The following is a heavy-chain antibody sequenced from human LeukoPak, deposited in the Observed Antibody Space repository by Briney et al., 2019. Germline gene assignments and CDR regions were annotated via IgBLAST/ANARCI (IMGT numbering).Heavy chain of an antibody. CDR3: AKDMGVAGSSSDY. D-gene: IGHD6-13*01. J-gene: IGHJ4*02. V-gene: IGHV3-33*06. CDR1: GFTFNIYG. Sequence: GGSLRLSCAASGFTFNIYGMHWVRQAPGKGLEWVAVIWYDGSNKYYADSVKGRFSISRDNSKNTLYLQMNSLRVEDTAVYYCAKDMGVAGSSSDYWDQGTLVTVSS. CDR2: IWYDGSNK.